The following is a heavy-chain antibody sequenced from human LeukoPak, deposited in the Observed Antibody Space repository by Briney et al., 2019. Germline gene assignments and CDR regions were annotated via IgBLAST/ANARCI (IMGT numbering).Heavy chain of an antibody. V-gene: IGHV3-66*01. CDR2: IYSGGST. D-gene: IGHD3-3*01. CDR1: GFTLSSYG. CDR3: ARVGYDFWSGYYPTNYYYYMDV. Sequence: GGSLRLSCAASGFTLSSYGMHWVRQAPGKGLEWVSVIYSGGSTYYADSVKGRFTISRDNSKNTLYLQMNSLRAEDTAVYYCARVGYDFWSGYYPTNYYYYMDVWGKGTTVTVSS. J-gene: IGHJ6*03.